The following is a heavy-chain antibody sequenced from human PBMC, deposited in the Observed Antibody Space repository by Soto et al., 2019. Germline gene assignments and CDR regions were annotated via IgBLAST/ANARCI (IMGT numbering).Heavy chain of an antibody. CDR3: ARDHRGSYGYYYYGMHV. Sequence: ASVKVSCKASGYTFTSYYMHWVRQAPGQGLEWMGIINPSGGSTSYAQKFQGRVTMTRDTSTSTVYMELSSLRSEDTAVYYCARDHRGSYGYYYYGMHVWGQGTPVTVYS. CDR2: INPSGGST. V-gene: IGHV1-46*01. J-gene: IGHJ6*02. CDR1: GYTFTSYY. D-gene: IGHD6-19*01.